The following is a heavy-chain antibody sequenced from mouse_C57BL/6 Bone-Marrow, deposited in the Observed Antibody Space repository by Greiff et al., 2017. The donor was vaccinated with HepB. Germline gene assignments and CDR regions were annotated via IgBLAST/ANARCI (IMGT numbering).Heavy chain of an antibody. V-gene: IGHV14-4*01. CDR2: IDPENGAT. Sequence: VQLKHSGAELVRPGASVKLSCTASGFNIKDDYMHWVKQRPEQGLEWIGWIDPENGATEYASKFQGKATITADTSSNTAYLQLSSLTSEDTAVYYCTTYDYAYYAMDYWGQGTSVTVSS. J-gene: IGHJ4*01. CDR3: TTYDYAYYAMDY. D-gene: IGHD2-4*01. CDR1: GFNIKDDY.